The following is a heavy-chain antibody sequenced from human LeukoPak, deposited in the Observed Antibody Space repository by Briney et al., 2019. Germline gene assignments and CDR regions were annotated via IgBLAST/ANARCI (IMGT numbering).Heavy chain of an antibody. CDR1: GGSFSGYY. V-gene: IGHV4-34*01. J-gene: IGHJ4*02. D-gene: IGHD3-10*01. Sequence: SETLSLTCAVYGGSFSGYYWSWIRQPPGKGLEWIGSIYHSGSTYYNPSLKSRVTISVDTSKNQFSLKLSSVTAADTAVYYCARDREFDYGSGTTPFDYWGQGTLVTVSS. CDR2: IYHSGST. CDR3: ARDREFDYGSGTTPFDY.